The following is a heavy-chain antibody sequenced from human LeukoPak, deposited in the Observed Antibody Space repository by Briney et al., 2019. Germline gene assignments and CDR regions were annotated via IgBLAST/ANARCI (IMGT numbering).Heavy chain of an antibody. CDR3: AGFTGGNGLQV. Sequence: PGGSLRLSCAASGFTFRSYAMSWVRQAPGKGLEWVSAISGSGGSTYYADSVEGRFTISRDNSKNTLYLQMNSLRAEDTAIYYCAGFTGGNGLQVWGQGTMVTVSS. CDR1: GFTFRSYA. CDR2: ISGSGGST. D-gene: IGHD4-23*01. V-gene: IGHV3-23*01. J-gene: IGHJ3*01.